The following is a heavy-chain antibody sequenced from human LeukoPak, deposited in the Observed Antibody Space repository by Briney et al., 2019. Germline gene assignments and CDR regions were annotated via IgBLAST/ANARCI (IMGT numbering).Heavy chain of an antibody. Sequence: PGASLRLSCAASGFTFSSYAMHWVRQAPGKGLEWVAVISYDGSNKYYADSVKGRFTISRDNSKNTLYLQMNSLRAEDTAVYYCARDEGIAAAGTDYWGQGTLVTVSS. CDR1: GFTFSSYA. CDR3: ARDEGIAAAGTDY. J-gene: IGHJ4*02. D-gene: IGHD6-13*01. V-gene: IGHV3-30-3*01. CDR2: ISYDGSNK.